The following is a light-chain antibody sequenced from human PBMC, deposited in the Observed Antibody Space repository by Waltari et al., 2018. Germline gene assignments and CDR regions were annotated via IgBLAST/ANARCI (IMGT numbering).Light chain of an antibody. Sequence: QPVLTLPPSASGTPGQVVSFSCSGSSSNVGNNYVYWYQQLPGTAPNLLIYKNDQRPSGVPGRFFGSKSGTSASLVMSGLRSEDEGHYTCATWDDSLNSWVFGGGTKLTIL. CDR3: ATWDDSLNSWV. CDR2: KND. V-gene: IGLV1-47*01. CDR1: SSNVGNNY. J-gene: IGLJ3*02.